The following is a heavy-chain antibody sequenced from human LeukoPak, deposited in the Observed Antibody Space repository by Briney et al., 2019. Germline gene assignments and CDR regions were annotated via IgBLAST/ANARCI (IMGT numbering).Heavy chain of an antibody. CDR2: INWNGGST. V-gene: IGHV3-20*04. J-gene: IGHJ5*02. D-gene: IGHD2-2*01. CDR3: ARAGSNIVVVPNWFDP. Sequence: RPGGSLRLSCAASGFTFDDYGMSWVRQAPGKGLEWVSGINWNGGSTGYADSVKGRFTISRDNAKNSLYLQMNSLRAEDTAVYYCARAGSNIVVVPNWFDPWGQGTLVTVSS. CDR1: GFTFDDYG.